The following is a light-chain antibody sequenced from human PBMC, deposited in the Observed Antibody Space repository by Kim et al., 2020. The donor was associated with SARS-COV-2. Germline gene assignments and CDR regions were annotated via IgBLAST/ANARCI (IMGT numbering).Light chain of an antibody. Sequence: SYELTQSPSVSVSPGQTASITCSGDKLGDKYAYWYQQKPGQSPVLVIYQDSKRPSGIPERFSGSNSGNTATLTISGTQAMDEADYYCQAWDSSTEVFGTGTKVTVL. J-gene: IGLJ1*01. V-gene: IGLV3-1*01. CDR2: QDS. CDR3: QAWDSSTEV. CDR1: KLGDKY.